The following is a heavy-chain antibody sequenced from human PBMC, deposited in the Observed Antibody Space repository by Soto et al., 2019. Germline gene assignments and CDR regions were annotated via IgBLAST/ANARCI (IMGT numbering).Heavy chain of an antibody. CDR3: ARDGIAAAGWFDP. Sequence: GGSLRLSCAASGFTFSSYWMSWVRQAPGKGLEWVANIKQDGSEKYYVDSVKGRFTISRDNAKNSLYLQMNSLRAEDTAVYYCARDGIAAAGWFDPWGQGTLVTVSS. CDR2: IKQDGSEK. V-gene: IGHV3-7*01. J-gene: IGHJ5*02. CDR1: GFTFSSYW. D-gene: IGHD6-13*01.